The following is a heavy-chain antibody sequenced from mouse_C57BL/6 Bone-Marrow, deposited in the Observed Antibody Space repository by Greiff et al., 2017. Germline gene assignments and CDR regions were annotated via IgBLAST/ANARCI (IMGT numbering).Heavy chain of an antibody. CDR3: ARSGPTGWFAY. D-gene: IGHD4-1*01. V-gene: IGHV1-64*01. CDR2: IHPNSGST. CDR1: GYTFTSYW. Sequence: VQLQQPGAELVKPGASVKLSCKASGYTFTSYWMHWVKQRPGQGLEWIGLIHPNSGSTNYNEKFKSKATLTVDKSSSTAYMQLSSLTSEDSAVYYGARSGPTGWFAYWGQGTLVTVSA. J-gene: IGHJ3*01.